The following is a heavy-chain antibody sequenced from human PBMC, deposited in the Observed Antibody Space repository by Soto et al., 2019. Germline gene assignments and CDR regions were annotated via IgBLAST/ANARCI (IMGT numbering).Heavy chain of an antibody. D-gene: IGHD6-19*01. CDR1: GGSINSSSYF. CDR2: IYYSGST. V-gene: IGHV4-39*01. J-gene: IGHJ5*02. Sequence: SETLSLTCSVSGGSINSSSYFWGWVRQPPGKGLEWIGSIYYSGSTYYNPSLRSRVTISVDTSKNQFSLKLSSVTAADTAVFYCARHYSSGSRNRFDPWGQGTLVTVSS. CDR3: ARHYSSGSRNRFDP.